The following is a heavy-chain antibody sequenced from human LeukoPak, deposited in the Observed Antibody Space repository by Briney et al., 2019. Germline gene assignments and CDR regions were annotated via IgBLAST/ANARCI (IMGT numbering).Heavy chain of an antibody. CDR3: GLGYCTGATCHPYS. V-gene: IGHV3-30*03. D-gene: IGHD2-8*02. J-gene: IGHJ4*02. Sequence: GGSLRLSCAASGFTFSNYAMHWVRQAPGKGLEWVAVISYDGSNKYYADSVEGRFTLSRDNSKNTLYPQMNSLRAEGTAVYYCGLGYCTGATCHPYSWGQGTLVTVSS. CDR1: GFTFSNYA. CDR2: ISYDGSNK.